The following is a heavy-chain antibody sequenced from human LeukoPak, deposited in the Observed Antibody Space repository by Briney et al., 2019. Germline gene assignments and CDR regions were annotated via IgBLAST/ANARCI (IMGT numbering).Heavy chain of an antibody. V-gene: IGHV3-23*01. J-gene: IGHJ6*03. CDR2: ISASGGST. CDR3: AKHDILIGYYNSSPRYYMDV. D-gene: IGHD3-9*01. Sequence: QPGGSLRLSCEASGVTLRSYAMTWVRQAPGKGLEWVSTISASGGSTYYADSVKGRFTISRDNSKHTLYLQMNSLRAEDTAVYYCAKHDILIGYYNSSPRYYMDVWGKGTTVTVSS. CDR1: GVTLRSYA.